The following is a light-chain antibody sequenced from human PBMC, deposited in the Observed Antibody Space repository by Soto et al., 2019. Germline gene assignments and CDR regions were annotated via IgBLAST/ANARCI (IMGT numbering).Light chain of an antibody. CDR2: DAS. CDR3: QQYNNWPLT. V-gene: IGKV3D-15*01. CDR1: QSVDND. J-gene: IGKJ4*01. Sequence: IVMTQSPATLSASPGDRATLSCRASQSVDNDLAWYQQKPGQPPRLLIYDASTRATGIPARFSGSQSGTEFTLTISSLLSEDFAVYSCQQYNNWPLTFGGGTKVDIK.